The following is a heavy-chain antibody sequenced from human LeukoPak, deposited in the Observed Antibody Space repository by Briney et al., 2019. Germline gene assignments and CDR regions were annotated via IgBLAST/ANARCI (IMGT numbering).Heavy chain of an antibody. J-gene: IGHJ4*02. CDR1: GYTFTAYY. D-gene: IGHD1-26*01. CDR3: ARGELLPY. CDR2: INPNSGGT. V-gene: IGHV1-2*02. Sequence: ASVKVSCKASGYTFTAYYIHWVRQAPGQGLKWMGWINPNSGGTNYAQNFQGRVTMTRDTSLRTAYMELNRLRSDDTAVYYCARGELLPYWGQGTLVTVSS.